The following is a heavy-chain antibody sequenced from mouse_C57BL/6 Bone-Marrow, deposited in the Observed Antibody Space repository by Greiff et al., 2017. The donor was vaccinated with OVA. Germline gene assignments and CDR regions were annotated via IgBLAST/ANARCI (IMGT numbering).Heavy chain of an antibody. J-gene: IGHJ1*03. Sequence: VQLQQSGAELVRPGASVKLSCTASGFNIKDYYMHWVKQRPEQGLEWIGRIDPEDGDTEYAPKFQGKATMTAEKSSSTAYMQLSSLTSEDSAVYFCARSGLWSYWYFDVWGTGTTVTVSS. CDR3: ARSGLWSYWYFDV. D-gene: IGHD1-1*02. CDR1: GFNIKDYY. V-gene: IGHV14-1*01. CDR2: IDPEDGDT.